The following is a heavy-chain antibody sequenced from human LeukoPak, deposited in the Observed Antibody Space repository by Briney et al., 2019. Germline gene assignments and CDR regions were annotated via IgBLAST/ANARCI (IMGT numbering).Heavy chain of an antibody. V-gene: IGHV4-59*11. J-gene: IGHJ5*02. Sequence: SETLSLTCTVSGGSIRSQYWSWIRQPPGKELEWIGYVYHTGSTNYNPSLKSRVTISVDTSKNEFSLKMTSVTAADTAVYYCARGFASGWYSRYDPWGQGTLVTVSS. CDR1: GGSIRSQY. D-gene: IGHD6-19*01. CDR2: VYHTGST. CDR3: ARGFASGWYSRYDP.